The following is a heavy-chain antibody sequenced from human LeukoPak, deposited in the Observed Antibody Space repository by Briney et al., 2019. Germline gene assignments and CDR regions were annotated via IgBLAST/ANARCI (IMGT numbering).Heavy chain of an antibody. Sequence: SVKASCKASGGTFSSYAISWVRQAPGQGLEWMGGIIPIFGTANYAQKFQGRVTVTTDESTSTAYMELSSLRSEDTAVYYCAREDGYNSSPYGAFDIWGQGTMVTVSS. CDR2: IIPIFGTA. CDR3: AREDGYNSSPYGAFDI. V-gene: IGHV1-69*05. D-gene: IGHD5-24*01. CDR1: GGTFSSYA. J-gene: IGHJ3*02.